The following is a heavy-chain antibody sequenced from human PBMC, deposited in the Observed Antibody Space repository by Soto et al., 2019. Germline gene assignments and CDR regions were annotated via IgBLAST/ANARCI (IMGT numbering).Heavy chain of an antibody. V-gene: IGHV3-74*01. D-gene: IGHD2-21*02. CDR3: ARDQLILPAHDFFYGSDV. CDR2: INTDGSNT. CDR1: GLTFNRYW. J-gene: IGHJ6*02. Sequence: DVQLVETGGGVVPPGGSLRLSCAASGLTFNRYWMHWVRHAPGKGLVWVSHINTDGSNTNYADSVKGRFTISRDNAKNSVYLQMNSLRAEDTAVYYCARDQLILPAHDFFYGSDVWGQGAKVTVSS.